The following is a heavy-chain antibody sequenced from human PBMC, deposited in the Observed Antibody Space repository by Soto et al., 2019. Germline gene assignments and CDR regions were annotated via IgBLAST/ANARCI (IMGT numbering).Heavy chain of an antibody. CDR3: AVLIAAADYYGMDV. J-gene: IGHJ6*02. CDR2: LDQGGGEK. V-gene: IGHV3-7*05. CDR1: EFSFSDYW. D-gene: IGHD6-13*01. Sequence: GGSLRLSCAASEFSFSDYWMAWVRQAPGKGLEWVANLDQGGGEKHYVDSVKGRFTISRDNAKNSLYLQMNSLRAEDTAVYYCAVLIAAADYYGMDVWGQGTTVTVSS.